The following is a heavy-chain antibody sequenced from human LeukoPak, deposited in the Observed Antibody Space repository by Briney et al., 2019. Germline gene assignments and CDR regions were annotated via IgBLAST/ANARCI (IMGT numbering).Heavy chain of an antibody. D-gene: IGHD3-10*01. V-gene: IGHV3-66*01. Sequence: PGESLRLSCGASGLTVSSYGMSWVRQAPGKGLEWVSVIYSGGSTYYADSVKGRFTISRDNSKNTLYLQMNSLRAEDTAVYYCARMYYYDSGSTDYWGQGTLVTVSS. CDR3: ARMYYYDSGSTDY. CDR2: IYSGGST. J-gene: IGHJ4*02. CDR1: GLTVSSYG.